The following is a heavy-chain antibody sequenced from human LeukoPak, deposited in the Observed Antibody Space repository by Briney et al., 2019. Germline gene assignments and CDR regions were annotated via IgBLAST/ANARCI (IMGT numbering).Heavy chain of an antibody. CDR3: ARHYYDSSGYGY. J-gene: IGHJ4*02. Sequence: HWASVTVSCKASGYTFTSYGISWVRQAPGQGLEWMGWISAYNGNTNYAQKLQGRVTMTTDTSTSTAYMELRSLRSEDTAVYYCARHYYDSSGYGYWGQGTLVTVSS. D-gene: IGHD3-22*01. CDR1: GYTFTSYG. CDR2: ISAYNGNT. V-gene: IGHV1-18*01.